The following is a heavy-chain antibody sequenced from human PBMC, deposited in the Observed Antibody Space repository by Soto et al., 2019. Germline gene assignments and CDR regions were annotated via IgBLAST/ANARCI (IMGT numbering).Heavy chain of an antibody. CDR3: ARDLRQQLFYFDY. V-gene: IGHV3-30-3*01. CDR2: ISYDGSNK. Sequence: GGSLRLSCAASGFTFSSCAMHWVRQAPGKGLEWVALISYDGSNKYYADSAKGRFTISRDNAKNTLYLQMNSLRAEDTAVYYCARDLRQQLFYFDYWGQGTQVTVSS. CDR1: GFTFSSCA. J-gene: IGHJ4*02. D-gene: IGHD6-13*01.